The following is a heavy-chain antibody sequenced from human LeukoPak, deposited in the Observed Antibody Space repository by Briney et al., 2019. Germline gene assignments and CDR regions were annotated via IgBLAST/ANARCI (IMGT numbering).Heavy chain of an antibody. D-gene: IGHD3-16*01. V-gene: IGHV4-4*07. CDR1: GGPIRCYY. J-gene: IGHJ3*02. Sequence: KPSDPLSLICSLSGGPIRCYYWRWIRQPAAKGLEWIGRIYTSGSTNYNPPLKSRVTMSVDTSKDQISLNLSSVTAADTAVYYCARDSLGFRAFDIWGQGTMITVSS. CDR2: IYTSGST. CDR3: ARDSLGFRAFDI.